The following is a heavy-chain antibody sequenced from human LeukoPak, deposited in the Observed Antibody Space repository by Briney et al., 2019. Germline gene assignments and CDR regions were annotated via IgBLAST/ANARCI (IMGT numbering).Heavy chain of an antibody. Sequence: PSETLSLTCTVSGGSISSYYWSWIRQPPGKGLEWIGYIYYSGSTNYNPSLKSRVTISVDTSKNQFSLKLSSVTAADTAVYYCARNGWSYYCYYYMDVWGKGTTVTVSS. CDR3: ARNGWSYYCYYYMDV. CDR1: GGSISSYY. V-gene: IGHV4-59*01. CDR2: IYYSGST. J-gene: IGHJ6*03. D-gene: IGHD2-15*01.